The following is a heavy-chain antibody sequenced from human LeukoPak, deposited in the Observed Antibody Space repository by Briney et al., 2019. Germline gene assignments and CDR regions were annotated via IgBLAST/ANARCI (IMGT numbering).Heavy chain of an antibody. CDR1: GGTFSSYA. V-gene: IGHV1-69*13. CDR3: ARTQYSSSWYYDY. CDR2: IIPIFGTA. J-gene: IGHJ4*02. Sequence: SVKVSCKASGGTFSSYAISWVRQAPGQGLEWMGGIIPIFGTANYAQKFQGRVTITADESTSTAYMELSSLRSEETAVYYCARTQYSSSWYYDYWGQGTLVTVSS. D-gene: IGHD6-13*01.